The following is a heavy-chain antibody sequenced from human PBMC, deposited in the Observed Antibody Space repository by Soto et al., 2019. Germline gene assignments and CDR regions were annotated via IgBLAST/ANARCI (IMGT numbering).Heavy chain of an antibody. J-gene: IGHJ3*02. CDR2: INPSGGST. D-gene: IGHD6-6*01. Sequence: GASVKVSCKASGYTFTSYYMHWVRQAPGQGLEWMGIINPSGGSTSYAQKFQGRVTMTRDTSTSTVYMELSSLRSEDTAVYYCARDSIAARPGDAFDIWGQGTMVTVSS. CDR3: ARDSIAARPGDAFDI. CDR1: GYTFTSYY. V-gene: IGHV1-46*01.